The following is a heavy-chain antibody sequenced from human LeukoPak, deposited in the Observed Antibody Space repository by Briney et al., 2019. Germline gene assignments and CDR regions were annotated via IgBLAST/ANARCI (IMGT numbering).Heavy chain of an antibody. D-gene: IGHD6-6*01. CDR3: ATRPITAPAGLH. Sequence: VASVKVSCKASGYTFTNYAISWVRQAPGQGLEWMGWINPYNGNTNYAQNLQGRVTMTTDTSTGTAYMELRSLRSDDTAVYYCATRPITAPAGLHWGQGTLVTVSS. J-gene: IGHJ4*02. V-gene: IGHV1-18*01. CDR2: INPYNGNT. CDR1: GYTFTNYA.